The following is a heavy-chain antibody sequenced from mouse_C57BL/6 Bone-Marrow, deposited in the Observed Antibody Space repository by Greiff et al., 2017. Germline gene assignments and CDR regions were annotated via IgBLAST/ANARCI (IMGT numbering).Heavy chain of an antibody. CDR2: ISGGGGNT. CDR1: GFTFSSYT. D-gene: IGHD1-1*01. V-gene: IGHV5-9*01. CDR3: ARQGIITTVVDCDY. J-gene: IGHJ2*01. Sequence: EVQVVESGGGLVKPGGSLKLSCAASGFTFSSYTMSWVRQTPEKRLEWVATISGGGGNTYYPDSVKGRFTISRDNAKNTLYLQMSSLRSEDTALYYGARQGIITTVVDCDYWGQGTTLTVSS.